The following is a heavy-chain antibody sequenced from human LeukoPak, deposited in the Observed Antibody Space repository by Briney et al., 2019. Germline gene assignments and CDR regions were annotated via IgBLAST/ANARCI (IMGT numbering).Heavy chain of an antibody. D-gene: IGHD3-10*01. CDR3: ARGYYGSGSHCCHMDV. CDR1: VGSFSGYY. V-gene: IGHV4-34*01. J-gene: IGHJ6*03. CDR2: INHSGST. Sequence: SETLSLTCAVYVGSFSGYYWSWIRQPPGKGLEWIGEINHSGSTNYNSSLKSRVTTSVDTSKNQFSLKLTSVTAADTAVYYCARGYYGSGSHCCHMDVWGKGTTITVS.